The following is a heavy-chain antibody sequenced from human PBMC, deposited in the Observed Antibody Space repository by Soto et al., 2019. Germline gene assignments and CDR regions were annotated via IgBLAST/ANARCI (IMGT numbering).Heavy chain of an antibody. CDR1: GFTFKESA. V-gene: IGHV3-23*01. CDR2: ISDTGAST. J-gene: IGHJ4*02. CDR3: AKGRGSGWAWHFDN. Sequence: GGSLRLSCAASGFTFKESAMNWVRQAPGKGLEWVASISDTGASTWYAESVRGRLSISRDNSKNTLYLQMNSLRGEDTAVYYCAKGRGSGWAWHFDNWGQGTLVTVSS. D-gene: IGHD6-19*01.